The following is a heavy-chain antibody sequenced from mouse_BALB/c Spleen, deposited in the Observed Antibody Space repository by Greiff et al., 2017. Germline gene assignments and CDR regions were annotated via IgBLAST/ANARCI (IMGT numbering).Heavy chain of an antibody. Sequence: EVKLMESGGGLVKPGGSLKLSCAASGFTFSDYYMYWVRQTPEKRLEWVATISDGGSYTYYPDSVKGRFTISRDNAKNNLYLQMSSLKSEDTAMYYCARVDGYFDYWGQGTTLTVSS. J-gene: IGHJ2*01. CDR3: ARVDGYFDY. CDR1: GFTFSDYY. CDR2: ISDGGSYT. V-gene: IGHV5-4*02.